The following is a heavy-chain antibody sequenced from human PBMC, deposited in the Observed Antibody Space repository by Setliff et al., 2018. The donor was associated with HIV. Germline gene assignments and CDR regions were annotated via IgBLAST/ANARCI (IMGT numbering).Heavy chain of an antibody. Sequence: PSETLSLTCTVSGGSISSYYWSWIRQPPGKGLEWIGHISTSGSSNYNPSLKSRVTISVDMSKNQFSLNLNSVTAADTALYYCARHARNSAIGTSWFDPWGQGTLVTVS. J-gene: IGHJ5*02. CDR1: GGSISSYY. D-gene: IGHD6-13*01. V-gene: IGHV4-4*09. CDR2: ISTSGSS. CDR3: ARHARNSAIGTSWFDP.